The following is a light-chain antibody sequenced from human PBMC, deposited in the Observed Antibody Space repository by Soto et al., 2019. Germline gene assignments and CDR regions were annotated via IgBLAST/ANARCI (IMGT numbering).Light chain of an antibody. Sequence: QSALTQPASVSGSPGQSITISCTGTSSDVGGYNYVSWYQQHPGKAPKLMIYEVSNRPSGVSNRFSGSKSGNTASLTISGLQAEDDADYYCSSYTSISTRVFGGGTKVTVL. CDR3: SSYTSISTRV. CDR1: SSDVGGYNY. J-gene: IGLJ3*02. V-gene: IGLV2-14*01. CDR2: EVS.